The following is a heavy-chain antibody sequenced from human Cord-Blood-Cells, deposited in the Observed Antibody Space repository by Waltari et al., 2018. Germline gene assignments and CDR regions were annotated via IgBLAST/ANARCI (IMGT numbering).Heavy chain of an antibody. CDR3: ARARDCSSTSCYFDC. D-gene: IGHD2-2*01. V-gene: IGHV1-2*06. CDR1: GYTFTGYY. CDR2: IKPNRGGT. Sequence: QVQLVQSGAEVKKPGASEKDSCKASGYTFTGYYMHWVRQALGQGLEWMGRIKPNRGGTNYAQKFQGRVTMTRDTSISTAYMELSSLGSDDTAVYYCARARDCSSTSCYFDCWGQGTLVTVSS. J-gene: IGHJ4*02.